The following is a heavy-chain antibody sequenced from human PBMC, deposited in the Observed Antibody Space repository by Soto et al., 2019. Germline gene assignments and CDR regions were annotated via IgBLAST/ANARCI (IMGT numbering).Heavy chain of an antibody. J-gene: IGHJ5*02. D-gene: IGHD5-18*01. Sequence: AASVKVSCKAIGYSFTSHYMHWVRQAPGQGLEWMGTIYPGGVSIAYAQKFKGRVTMTRDTSTSTVYMELSSLRSEDTAVYYCARDIVSQYSYGKSNWFDPWGQGALVTV. CDR2: IYPGGVSI. CDR3: ARDIVSQYSYGKSNWFDP. CDR1: GYSFTSHY. V-gene: IGHV1-46*01.